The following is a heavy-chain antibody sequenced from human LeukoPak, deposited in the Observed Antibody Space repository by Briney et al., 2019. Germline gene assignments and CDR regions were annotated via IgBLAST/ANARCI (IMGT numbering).Heavy chain of an antibody. CDR2: ITATSSST. V-gene: IGHV3-23*01. D-gene: IGHD6-19*01. Sequence: GGSLRLSCAASGFTFSSYGMSWVRQAPGKGLEWVSAITATSSSTHDADSVQGRFTISRDNSKNTLYLQMNSLRAEDTAVYYCAKAAVAGPGFLGYYFDYWGQGTLVTVSS. CDR3: AKAAVAGPGFLGYYFDY. J-gene: IGHJ4*02. CDR1: GFTFSSYG.